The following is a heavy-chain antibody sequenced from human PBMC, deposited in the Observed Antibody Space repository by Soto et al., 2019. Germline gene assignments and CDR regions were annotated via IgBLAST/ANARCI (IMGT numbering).Heavy chain of an antibody. CDR3: ASAHEDQRQQCFDY. D-gene: IGHD6-25*01. V-gene: IGHV3-30-3*01. Sequence: GESLKISCAASGFTFSSYAIHWVRQAPGKGLEWVAVISYDGSNKYYADSVKGRFTISRDNSKNTLYLQMNSLRAEDTAVYYCASAHEDQRQQCFDYWGQGTLVTVSS. J-gene: IGHJ4*02. CDR2: ISYDGSNK. CDR1: GFTFSSYA.